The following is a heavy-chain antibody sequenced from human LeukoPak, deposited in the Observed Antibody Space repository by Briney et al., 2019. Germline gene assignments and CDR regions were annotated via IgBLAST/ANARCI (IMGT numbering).Heavy chain of an antibody. V-gene: IGHV1-2*02. CDR2: INPNSGGT. CDR1: GYTFTGYY. J-gene: IGHJ4*02. CDR3: ARELKVVVVPAAIPGY. D-gene: IGHD2-2*01. Sequence: GASVKVSCKASGYTFTGYYMHWVRQAPGQGLEQMGWINPNSGGTNYAQKFQGRVTMTRDTSISTAYMELSRLRSDDTAVYYCARELKVVVVPAAIPGYWGQGTLVTVSS.